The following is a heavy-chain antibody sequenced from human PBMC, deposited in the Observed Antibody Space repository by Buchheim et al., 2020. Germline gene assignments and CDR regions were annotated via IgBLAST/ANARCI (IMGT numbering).Heavy chain of an antibody. Sequence: QVQPVQSGAEVKKPGSSVKVSCKASGGTFSSYAISWVRQAPGQGLEWMGGIIPIFGTANYAQKFQGRLTITAVKSTSPAYMELSSLRSEDTAVYYCARDRYCSGGSCYQAIYYFDYWGQGTL. CDR3: ARDRYCSGGSCYQAIYYFDY. CDR2: IIPIFGTA. CDR1: GGTFSSYA. V-gene: IGHV1-69*06. J-gene: IGHJ4*02. D-gene: IGHD2-15*01.